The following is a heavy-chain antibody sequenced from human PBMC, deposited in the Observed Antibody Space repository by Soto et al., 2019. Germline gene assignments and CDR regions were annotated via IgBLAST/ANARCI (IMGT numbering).Heavy chain of an antibody. CDR3: AKDKSQNYYDSSGYYGRESDAFDI. V-gene: IGHV3-23*01. Sequence: PGRSLRLSCAASGFTFSNYAISWVRQAPGKGLEWVSIISGSGDSPYYADSVKGRFTISRDNSKNTLYLQMNSLRAEDTAVYYCAKDKSQNYYDSSGYYGRESDAFDIWGQGTMVTVSS. J-gene: IGHJ3*02. CDR2: ISGSGDSP. CDR1: GFTFSNYA. D-gene: IGHD3-22*01.